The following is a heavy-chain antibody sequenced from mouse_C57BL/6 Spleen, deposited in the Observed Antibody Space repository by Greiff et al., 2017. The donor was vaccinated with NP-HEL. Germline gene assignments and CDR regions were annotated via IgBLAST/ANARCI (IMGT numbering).Heavy chain of an antibody. V-gene: IGHV5-9*01. D-gene: IGHD3-2*02. CDR3: ARHGTAQATYYFDY. Sequence: EVKLVESGGGLVKPGGSLKLSCAASGFTFSSYTMSWVRQTPEKRLEWVATISGGGGNTYYPDSVKGRFTISRDNAKNTLYLQMSSLRSEDTALYYCARHGTAQATYYFDYWGQGTTLTVSS. CDR1: GFTFSSYT. CDR2: ISGGGGNT. J-gene: IGHJ2*01.